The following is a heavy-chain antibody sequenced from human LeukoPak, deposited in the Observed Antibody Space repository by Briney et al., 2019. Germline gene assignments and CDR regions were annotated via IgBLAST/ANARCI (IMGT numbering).Heavy chain of an antibody. J-gene: IGHJ4*02. CDR1: GGTFSSYA. D-gene: IGHD6-19*01. V-gene: IGHV1-69*04. CDR3: ARDKQWLVRGGSFDY. CDR2: IIPILGIA. Sequence: SVKVSCKASGGTFSSYAISWVRQAPGQGLEWMGRIIPILGIANYAQKFQGRVTITADKSTSTACMELSSLRSEDTAVYYCARDKQWLVRGGSFDYWGQGTLVTVSS.